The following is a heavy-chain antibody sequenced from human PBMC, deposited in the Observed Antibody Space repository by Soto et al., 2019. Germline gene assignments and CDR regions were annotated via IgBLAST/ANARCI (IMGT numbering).Heavy chain of an antibody. Sequence: ASVKVSCKASGYTFTGYYMHWVRQAPGQGLEWMGWINPNSGGTNYAQKFQGRVTMTRDTSISTAYMELSRLRSDDTAVYYCARVVRRFGEYFDYWGQGTLVTVSS. CDR1: GYTFTGYY. CDR3: ARVVRRFGEYFDY. D-gene: IGHD3-10*01. CDR2: INPNSGGT. J-gene: IGHJ4*02. V-gene: IGHV1-2*02.